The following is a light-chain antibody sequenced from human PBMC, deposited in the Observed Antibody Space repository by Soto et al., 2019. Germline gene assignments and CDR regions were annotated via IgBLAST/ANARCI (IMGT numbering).Light chain of an antibody. CDR2: GAS. CDR1: QSVSGN. CDR3: QQYHNWPPGLT. Sequence: EVVMTQSPATLSVSPGERFTLSCTASQSVSGNLAWYQQKPGQAPRLLIHGASTRATDIPARFSGSGSGTEFTLTITSLQSEDFAVYYCQQYHNWPPGLTFGGGTKVDIK. J-gene: IGKJ4*01. V-gene: IGKV3-15*01.